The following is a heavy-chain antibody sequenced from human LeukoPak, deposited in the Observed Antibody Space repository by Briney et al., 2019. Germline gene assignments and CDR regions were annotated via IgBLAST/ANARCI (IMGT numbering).Heavy chain of an antibody. V-gene: IGHV1-2*06. CDR3: ARARRVSSTNARGVDY. CDR1: GYTFTGYY. J-gene: IGHJ4*02. CDR2: INPNSGGT. Sequence: ASVTVSCKASGYTFTGYYMHWVRQAPGQGLEWMGRINPNSGGTNYAQKFQGRVTMTRDTSISTAYMELSRLRSDDTAVYYCARARRVSSTNARGVDYWGQGTLVTVSS. D-gene: IGHD2-2*01.